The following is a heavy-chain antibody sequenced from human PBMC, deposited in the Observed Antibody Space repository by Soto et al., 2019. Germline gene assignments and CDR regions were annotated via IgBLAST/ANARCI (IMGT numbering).Heavy chain of an antibody. V-gene: IGHV1-69*06. Sequence: SVKVSCKASGGTFSSYAISWVRQAPGQGLEWMGGIIPIFGTANYAQKFQGRVTITADKSTSTAYMELSSLRSEDTAVYYCARGYYYDSSGISDYYGMDVWGQGTTVTVSS. CDR2: IIPIFGTA. D-gene: IGHD3-22*01. CDR3: ARGYYYDSSGISDYYGMDV. J-gene: IGHJ6*02. CDR1: GGTFSSYA.